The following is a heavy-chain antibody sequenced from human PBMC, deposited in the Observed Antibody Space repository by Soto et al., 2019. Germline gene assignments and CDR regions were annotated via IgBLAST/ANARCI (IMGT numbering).Heavy chain of an antibody. CDR2: ISAHTGSS. V-gene: IGHV1-18*01. CDR3: ASEFFFYCSESRGYSFDAFDF. CDR1: GYTFTSSG. Sequence: QVQLVQSGAEVKKPWASVKVSCKASGYTFTSSGMSWVRHSPGQGLEWMGWISAHTGSSEDAQRFQGRFNMTTDRCTSTAYTELRTLRSDDTAVYYCASEFFFYCSESRGYSFDAFDFWGQGTLVTVSS. J-gene: IGHJ3*01. D-gene: IGHD2-15*01.